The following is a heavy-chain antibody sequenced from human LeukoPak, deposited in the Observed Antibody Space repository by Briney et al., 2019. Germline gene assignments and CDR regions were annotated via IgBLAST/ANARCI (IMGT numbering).Heavy chain of an antibody. V-gene: IGHV3-23*01. D-gene: IGHD7-27*01. Sequence: GGSLRLSCATSGFTFSSFAMSWVRQAPGKGLEWVSTSASGGAPHYADSVKGRFTVSRDDSKNTLSLQMNSLRAEDTAVYYCAKNWGNDNWGQGSLVTVSS. J-gene: IGHJ4*02. CDR2: SASGGAP. CDR1: GFTFSSFA. CDR3: AKNWGNDN.